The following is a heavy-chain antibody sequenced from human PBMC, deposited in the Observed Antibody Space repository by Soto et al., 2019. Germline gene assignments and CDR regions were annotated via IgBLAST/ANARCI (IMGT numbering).Heavy chain of an antibody. CDR1: GFTFSTYA. Sequence: GGSMRLSCAASGFTFSTYAMGWVRQAPGKGLEWVSVVSSGGGTHYADSVKGRFTVSRDNSKNTLSLQMNSLRADDTAVYYCAKRRGAGGHFDYWGQGALVTVSS. CDR3: AKRRGAGGHFDY. V-gene: IGHV3-23*01. D-gene: IGHD2-15*01. J-gene: IGHJ4*02. CDR2: VSSGGGT.